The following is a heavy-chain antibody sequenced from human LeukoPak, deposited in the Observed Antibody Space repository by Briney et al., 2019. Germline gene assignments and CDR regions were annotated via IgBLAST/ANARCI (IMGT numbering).Heavy chain of an antibody. D-gene: IGHD3-10*01. CDR2: IKQDGSEK. CDR3: ARDSWFGEIPY. CDR1: GFTFSSYA. Sequence: GGSLRLSCAASGFTFSSYAMSWVRQAPGKGLEWVANIKQDGSEKYYVDSVKGRFTISRDNAKNSLYLQMNSLRAEDTAVYYCARDSWFGEIPYWGQGTLVTVSS. V-gene: IGHV3-7*01. J-gene: IGHJ4*02.